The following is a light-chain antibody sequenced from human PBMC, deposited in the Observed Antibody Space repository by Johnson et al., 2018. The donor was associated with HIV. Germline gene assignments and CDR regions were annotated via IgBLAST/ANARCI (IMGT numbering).Light chain of an antibody. CDR2: DND. J-gene: IGLJ1*01. CDR1: YSNIGNNY. CDR3: GTWDNSLNVYV. Sequence: QSVLTQPPSVSAAPGQKVTISCSGSYSNIGNNYVSWYQQVPGTAPKLLIYDNDKRPSGIPDRFSASKSGTSATLGITGLPTGDEADYFCGTWDNSLNVYVFGTATKVTVL. V-gene: IGLV1-51*01.